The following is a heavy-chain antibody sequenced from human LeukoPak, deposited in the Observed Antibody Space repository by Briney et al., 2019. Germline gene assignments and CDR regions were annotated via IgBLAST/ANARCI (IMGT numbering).Heavy chain of an antibody. Sequence: GGSLRLSCAASGFTFSSFGMNWVRQAPGKGLEWVSAITDTGDTTYYADPVKGRFTISRDNSKNTVYLQMSSLRADDTAVYYCAKRVPYSSSSVYFDHWGQGTLVSVSS. CDR1: GFTFSSFG. V-gene: IGHV3-23*01. CDR2: ITDTGDTT. CDR3: AKRVPYSSSSVYFDH. J-gene: IGHJ4*02. D-gene: IGHD6-6*01.